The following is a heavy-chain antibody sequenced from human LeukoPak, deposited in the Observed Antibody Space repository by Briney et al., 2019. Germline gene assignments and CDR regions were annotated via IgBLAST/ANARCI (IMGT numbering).Heavy chain of an antibody. CDR1: GYGFTSYW. V-gene: IGHV5-51*01. CDR3: ARMGQWLAQTGWFDP. J-gene: IGHJ5*02. CDR2: IYPGDSDT. Sequence: GSSLTISCKGYGYGFTSYWIGWVRQMPGKSLEWMGIIYPGDSDTRYSPSFQGQVTISADKSISTAYLQWSSLKASDTAMYYCARMGQWLAQTGWFDPWGQGTLDTVSS. D-gene: IGHD6-19*01.